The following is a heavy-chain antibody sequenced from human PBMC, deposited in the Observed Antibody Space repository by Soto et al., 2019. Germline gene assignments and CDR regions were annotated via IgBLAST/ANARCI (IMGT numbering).Heavy chain of an antibody. CDR2: ISSSSSTI. CDR1: GFTFSSYS. V-gene: IGHV3-48*01. D-gene: IGHD1-26*01. CDR3: ARDSDAENSGSYYYYYGMDV. Sequence: GGSLRLSCAASGFTFSSYSMNWVRQAPGKGLEWVSYISSSSSTIYYADSVKGRFTISRDNAKNSLYLQMNSLRAEDTAVYYCARDSDAENSGSYYYYYGMDVWGQGT. J-gene: IGHJ6*02.